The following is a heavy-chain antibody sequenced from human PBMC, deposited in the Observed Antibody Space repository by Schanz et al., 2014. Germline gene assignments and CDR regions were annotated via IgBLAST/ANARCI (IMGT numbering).Heavy chain of an antibody. CDR2: IWYDENNK. J-gene: IGHJ4*02. CDR3: AKDPSHGDYDYYFDY. V-gene: IGHV3-33*06. D-gene: IGHD3-22*01. Sequence: QVQLVESGGGLVKPGGSLRLSCAASGFTFSTYAMSWVRQAPGKGLEWVAVIWYDENNKYYADSVKGRFTMSRDNSKNTLYLQMNSLRAEDTAVYYCAKDPSHGDYDYYFDYWGQGTLVTVSS. CDR1: GFTFSTYA.